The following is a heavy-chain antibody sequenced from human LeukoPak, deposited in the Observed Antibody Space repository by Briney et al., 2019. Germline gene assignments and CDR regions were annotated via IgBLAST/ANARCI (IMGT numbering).Heavy chain of an antibody. Sequence: QAGGSLRLSCAASGFTFSSYAMHWVRQAPGKGLEWVSAISGSGGSTYYADSVKGRFTISRDNSKNTLYLQMNSLRAEDTAVYYCAKGANIVGATDYFDYWGQGTLVTVSS. J-gene: IGHJ4*02. CDR1: GFTFSSYA. CDR3: AKGANIVGATDYFDY. V-gene: IGHV3-23*01. CDR2: ISGSGGST. D-gene: IGHD1-26*01.